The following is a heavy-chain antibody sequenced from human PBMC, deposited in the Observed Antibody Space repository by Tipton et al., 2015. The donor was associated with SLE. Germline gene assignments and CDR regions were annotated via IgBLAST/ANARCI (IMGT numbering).Heavy chain of an antibody. CDR3: AREGYSSGWYGDFGY. D-gene: IGHD6-19*01. J-gene: IGHJ4*02. CDR1: GGSISSGGYY. CDR2: IDYNGRA. Sequence: TLSLTCTGPGGSISSGGYYWSWIRQHPGKGLEWIGYIDYNGRAYYNPSLRSRVTMSVDTSKNQFSLKLTSVTAADTAVYYCAREGYSSGWYGDFGYWGQGTLVTVSS. V-gene: IGHV4-31*03.